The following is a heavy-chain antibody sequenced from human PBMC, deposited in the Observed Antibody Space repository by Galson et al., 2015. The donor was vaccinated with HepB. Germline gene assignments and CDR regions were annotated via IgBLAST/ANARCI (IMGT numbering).Heavy chain of an antibody. CDR3: AKDRAPYCSSTSCYQHFDY. J-gene: IGHJ4*02. Sequence: SLRLSCAASGFTFSSYGMHWVRQAPGKGLEWVAVISYDGSNKYYADSVKGRFTISRDNSKNTLYLQMNSLRAEDTAVYYCAKDRAPYCSSTSCYQHFDYWGQGTLVTVSS. CDR1: GFTFSSYG. CDR2: ISYDGSNK. D-gene: IGHD2-2*01. V-gene: IGHV3-30*18.